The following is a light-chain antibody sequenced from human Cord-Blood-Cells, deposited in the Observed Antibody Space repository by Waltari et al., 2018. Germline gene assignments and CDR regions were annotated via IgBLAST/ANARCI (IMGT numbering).Light chain of an antibody. V-gene: IGLV3-21*04. CDR3: QVWDSSSDHVV. CDR1: NIGSKS. Sequence: SYVLTPPPSVSVAPGKTARIPCGGNNIGSKSVHWYQQKPGQAPGLVIYYDSDRPSGIPERFSGSNSGNTATLTISRVEAGDEADYYCQVWDSSSDHVVFGGGTKLTVL. J-gene: IGLJ2*01. CDR2: YDS.